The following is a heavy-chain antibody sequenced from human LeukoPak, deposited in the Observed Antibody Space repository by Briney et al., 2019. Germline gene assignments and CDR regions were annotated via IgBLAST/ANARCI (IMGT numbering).Heavy chain of an antibody. CDR3: ASRGYKAPFDY. CDR2: INHSGST. D-gene: IGHD6-25*01. J-gene: IGHJ4*02. Sequence: SETLSLTCAVYGGSFSGYYWSWIRQPPGKGLEWIGEINHSGSTNYNPSLKSRVTISVDTSKNQFSLKLSPVTAADTAVYYGASRGYKAPFDYGGQGTLVTVSS. V-gene: IGHV4-34*01. CDR1: GGSFSGYY.